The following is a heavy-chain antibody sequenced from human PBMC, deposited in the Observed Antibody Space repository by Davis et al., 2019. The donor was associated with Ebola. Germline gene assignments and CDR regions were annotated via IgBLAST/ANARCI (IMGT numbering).Heavy chain of an antibody. Sequence: AASVNVSCKASGYTFKNYAMNWVRQAPGQGLEWMGWINTNTGNPTYAQGFTGRFVFSLDSSVSTAYLQISSLKAEDTAVYYCARGRYYDSSGYCDYWGQGTLVTVSS. CDR2: INTNTGNP. CDR1: GYTFKNYA. J-gene: IGHJ4*02. V-gene: IGHV7-4-1*02. CDR3: ARGRYYDSSGYCDY. D-gene: IGHD3-22*01.